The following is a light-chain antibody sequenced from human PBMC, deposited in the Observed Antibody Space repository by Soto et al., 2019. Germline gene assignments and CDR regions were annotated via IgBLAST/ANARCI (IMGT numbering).Light chain of an antibody. CDR2: AAS. Sequence: DLQMTQSPSSLSASVGDRVTITCRASQSISSYLNWYQQKPGKAPKLLIYAASSLQSGVPSRFSCSGSGTDFTLTISSLQPEEFATYYCQQSYSTLPWTFGQGTKVEIK. J-gene: IGKJ1*01. CDR1: QSISSY. CDR3: QQSYSTLPWT. V-gene: IGKV1-39*01.